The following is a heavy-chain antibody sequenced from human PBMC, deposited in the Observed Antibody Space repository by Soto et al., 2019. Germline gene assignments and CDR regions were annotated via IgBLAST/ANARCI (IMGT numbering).Heavy chain of an antibody. Sequence: QVQLVQSGAEVKKPGASVKVSCKASGYTFTGYYMHWVRQAPGQGLEWMGWINPNSGGTNYAQKFQGWVTMTRDTSISTAYMELSRLRSDDTAVYYCAREGCISTSCYCMDVWGQGTTVTVSS. CDR1: GYTFTGYY. CDR3: AREGCISTSCYCMDV. J-gene: IGHJ6*02. D-gene: IGHD2-2*01. CDR2: INPNSGGT. V-gene: IGHV1-2*04.